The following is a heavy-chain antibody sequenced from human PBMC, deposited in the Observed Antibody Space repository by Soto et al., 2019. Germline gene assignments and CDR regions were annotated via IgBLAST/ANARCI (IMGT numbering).Heavy chain of an antibody. CDR2: TRHDGSNT. J-gene: IGHJ4*02. CDR3: LRDGVGATTFFGYFDY. D-gene: IGHD1-26*01. Sequence: QVQLVESGGGVVQPGRSLRLSCAASGFNFGSYGMHWVRQAPGKGLEWVAITRHDGSNTYYADSVRGRFTISRDNSKNTLYLQMNSLTVEDTAVYYCLRDGVGATTFFGYFDYWGQGTLITVSS. CDR1: GFNFGSYG. V-gene: IGHV3-33*01.